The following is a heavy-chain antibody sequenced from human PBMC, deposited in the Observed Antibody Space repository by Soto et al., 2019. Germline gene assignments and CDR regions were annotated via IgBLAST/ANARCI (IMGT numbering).Heavy chain of an antibody. D-gene: IGHD3-22*01. Sequence: EVQLLESGGGLVQPGGSLRLSCAASGFTFSSYAMSWVRQAPGKGLEWVSAISGSGGSTYYADSVKGRFTISRDNSKNTLYLQMNSLRAEDTAVYYCAKDRFGVVVISQYYFDYWGQGTLVTVSS. CDR1: GFTFSSYA. V-gene: IGHV3-23*01. J-gene: IGHJ4*02. CDR2: ISGSGGST. CDR3: AKDRFGVVVISQYYFDY.